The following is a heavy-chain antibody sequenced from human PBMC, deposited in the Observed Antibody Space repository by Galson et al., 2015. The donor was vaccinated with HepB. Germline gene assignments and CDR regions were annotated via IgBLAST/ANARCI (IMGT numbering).Heavy chain of an antibody. CDR1: GFTFSSYG. J-gene: IGHJ4*02. Sequence: SLRLSCAASGFTFSSYGMHWVRQAPGKGLEWVAVIWYDGSNKYYADSVKGRFTISRDNSKNTLYLQMNSLRAEDTAAYYCARDTVRSYDYVWGSYRYTLPYWGQGTLVTVSS. CDR2: IWYDGSNK. CDR3: ARDTVRSYDYVWGSYRYTLPY. V-gene: IGHV3-33*01. D-gene: IGHD3-16*02.